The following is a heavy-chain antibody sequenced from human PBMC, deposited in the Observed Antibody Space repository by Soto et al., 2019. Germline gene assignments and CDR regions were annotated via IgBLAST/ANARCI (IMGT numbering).Heavy chain of an antibody. Sequence: QITLRESGPTLVRPTQTLTLTCTFSGFSLSVDGVGVGWIRQPPGKALEWVAIIYWDNGKRYSPSLQSRLSITXDXSXNXXVLTMTNMDPADTATYYCAHRRAPTYDCDTSGPQEEGGFDYWGQGILVTVSS. V-gene: IGHV2-5*02. CDR3: AHRRAPTYDCDTSGPQEEGGFDY. J-gene: IGHJ4*02. D-gene: IGHD3-22*01. CDR2: IYWDNGK. CDR1: GFSLSVDGVG.